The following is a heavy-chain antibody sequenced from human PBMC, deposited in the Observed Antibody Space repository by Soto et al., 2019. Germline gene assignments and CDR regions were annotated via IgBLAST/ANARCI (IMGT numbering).Heavy chain of an antibody. D-gene: IGHD2-8*01. CDR1: GYTFTSYG. CDR2: ISAYNGNT. CDR3: ARYGMLSENKYYYYMDV. J-gene: IGHJ6*03. Sequence: ASVKVSCKASGYTFTSYGISWVRQAPGQGLEWMGWISAYNGNTNYAQKLQGRVTMTTDTSTSTAYMELRSLRSDDTAVYYCARYGMLSENKYYYYMDVWGKGTTVTVSS. V-gene: IGHV1-18*01.